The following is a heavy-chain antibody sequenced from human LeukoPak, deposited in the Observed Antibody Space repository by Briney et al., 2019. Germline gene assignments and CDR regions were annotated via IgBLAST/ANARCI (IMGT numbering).Heavy chain of an antibody. CDR2: IYYSGST. V-gene: IGHV4-59*01. Sequence: SETLSLTCTVSGGSISSYYWSWIRQPPGKGLEWMGYIYYSGSTNYNPSLKSRVTISVDTSKNQFSLKLSSVTAADTAVYYCARAPSVYDFWSGYYPYYVDYWGQGTLVTVSS. CDR1: GGSISSYY. J-gene: IGHJ4*02. CDR3: ARAPSVYDFWSGYYPYYVDY. D-gene: IGHD3-3*01.